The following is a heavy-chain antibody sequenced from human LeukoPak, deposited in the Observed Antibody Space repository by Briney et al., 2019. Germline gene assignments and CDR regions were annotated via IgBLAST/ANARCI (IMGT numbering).Heavy chain of an antibody. CDR2: IYYSGST. J-gene: IGHJ4*02. CDR1: GGSISSYY. Sequence: PETLSLTCTVSGGSISSYYWSWIRQPPGKGLEWIGYIYYSGSTNYNPSLKSRVTISVDTSKNQFSLKLSSVTAADTAVYYCARWDGYNSGYYFDYWGQGTLVTVSS. CDR3: ARWDGYNSGYYFDY. D-gene: IGHD5-24*01. V-gene: IGHV4-59*01.